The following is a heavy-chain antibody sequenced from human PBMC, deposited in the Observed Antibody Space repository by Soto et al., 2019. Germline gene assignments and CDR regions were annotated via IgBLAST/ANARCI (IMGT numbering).Heavy chain of an antibody. CDR3: ARIGTGYYYMDV. CDR2: INSDGSRT. V-gene: IGHV3-74*01. D-gene: IGHD1-1*01. CDR1: GFTFSSYW. J-gene: IGHJ6*03. Sequence: EVQLVESGGGLVQPGGSLRLSCAASGFTFSSYWMHWVRQAPGEGLRWVSRINSDGSRTTYADSVKGRITISRDNAKNTLYLQMNGLRADDTAVYYCARIGTGYYYMDVWGKGTTVTVSS.